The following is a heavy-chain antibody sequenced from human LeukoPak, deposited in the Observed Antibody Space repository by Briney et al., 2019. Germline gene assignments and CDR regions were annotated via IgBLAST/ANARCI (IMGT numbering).Heavy chain of an antibody. Sequence: SETLSLTCTVSSGSISSYYWSWIRQPPGKGLEWIGYIYYSGSTNYNPSLKSRVTISVDTSKNQFSLRLSSVTAADTAVYYCARDNELGIFDYWGQGTLVTVSS. J-gene: IGHJ4*02. V-gene: IGHV4-59*01. CDR3: ARDNELGIFDY. D-gene: IGHD7-27*01. CDR2: IYYSGST. CDR1: SGSISSYY.